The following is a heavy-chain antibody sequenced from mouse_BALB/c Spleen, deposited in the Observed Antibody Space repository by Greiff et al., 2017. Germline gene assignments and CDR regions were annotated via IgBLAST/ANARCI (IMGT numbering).Heavy chain of an antibody. CDR3: ARRAEVRDYWYFDV. Sequence: QVTLKESGPGILQPSQTLSLTCSFSGFSLSTSGMGVSWIRQPSGKGLEWLAHIYWDDDKRYNPSLKSRLTISKDTSSNQVFLKITSVDTADTATYYCARRAEVRDYWYFDVWGAGTTVTVSS. CDR2: IYWDDDK. V-gene: IGHV8-12*01. J-gene: IGHJ1*01. CDR1: GFSLSTSGMG. D-gene: IGHD2-14*01.